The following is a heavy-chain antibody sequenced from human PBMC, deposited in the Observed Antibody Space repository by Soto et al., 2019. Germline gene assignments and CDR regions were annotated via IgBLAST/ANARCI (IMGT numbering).Heavy chain of an antibody. CDR1: GGSISSYY. D-gene: IGHD1-26*01. J-gene: IGHJ4*02. CDR3: ARDQIGGSYTFDY. V-gene: IGHV4-59*01. Sequence: TSETLSLTCTVSGGSISSYYWSWIRQPPGKGLEWIGYIYYSGSTNYNPSLKSRVTISVDTSKNQFSLKLSSVTAADTAVYYCARDQIGGSYTFDYWGQGTLVTVSS. CDR2: IYYSGST.